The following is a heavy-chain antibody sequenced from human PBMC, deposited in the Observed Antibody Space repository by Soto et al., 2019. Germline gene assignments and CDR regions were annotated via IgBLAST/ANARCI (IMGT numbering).Heavy chain of an antibody. CDR3: AKERSSGWRFDY. Sequence: EVQLLESGGGLVQPGGSLRLSCAASGFTFSTYAMNWVRQAPGQGLVWVSGISGSGDSTYYADCVKGRFTVSRDNSENTRYLQMNSLRGEDTAVFYCAKERSSGWRFDYWGQGTLVTVSP. D-gene: IGHD6-19*01. CDR1: GFTFSTYA. J-gene: IGHJ4*02. V-gene: IGHV3-23*01. CDR2: ISGSGDST.